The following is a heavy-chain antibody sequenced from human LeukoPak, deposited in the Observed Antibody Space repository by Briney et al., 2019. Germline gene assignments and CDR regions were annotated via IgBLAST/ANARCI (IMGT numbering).Heavy chain of an antibody. D-gene: IGHD1-26*01. Sequence: GSLRLPCSTPGFTFSSYAKSWVRQGPGKGREGVSAISGSGGSTYYADSVKGRFTISRDNSKNTLYLQMNSLRAEDTAVYYCAKGSSEWELLVWGQGTLVTVSS. V-gene: IGHV3-23*01. J-gene: IGHJ4*02. CDR2: ISGSGGST. CDR3: AKGSSEWELLV. CDR1: GFTFSSYA.